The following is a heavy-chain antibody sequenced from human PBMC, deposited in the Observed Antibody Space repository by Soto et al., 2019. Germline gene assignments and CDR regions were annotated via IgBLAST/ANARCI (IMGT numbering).Heavy chain of an antibody. Sequence: QVQLVQSGDEVRKPGSSVKVSCKASGYIFVNYGIAWVRQAPGQGLEWMGWISPYSGNTHYASKVQGKFTRTTDTTXSTANMGRGSMTSNETDVYYCAIMDNYVTPTPQDVWGQGTKVTVSS. D-gene: IGHD3-16*01. CDR2: ISPYSGNT. J-gene: IGHJ6*02. CDR3: AIMDNYVTPTPQDV. V-gene: IGHV1-18*01. CDR1: GYIFVNYG.